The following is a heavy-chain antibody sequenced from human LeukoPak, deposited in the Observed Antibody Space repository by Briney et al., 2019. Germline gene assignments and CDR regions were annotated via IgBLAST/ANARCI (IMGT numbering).Heavy chain of an antibody. V-gene: IGHV3-30*18. CDR3: AKDGDWIAAAAHPFDY. CDR2: ISYDGSNK. J-gene: IGHJ4*02. D-gene: IGHD6-13*01. CDR1: GFTFSSYG. Sequence: GGSLRLSCAASGFTFSSYGMHWVRQAPGKGLEWVAVISYDGSNKYYADSVKGRFTISRDNSKNTLYLQMNSLRAEDTAVYYCAKDGDWIAAAAHPFDYWGQGTLVTVSS.